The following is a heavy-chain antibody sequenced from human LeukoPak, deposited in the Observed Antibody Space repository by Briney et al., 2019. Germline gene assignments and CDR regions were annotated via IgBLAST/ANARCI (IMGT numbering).Heavy chain of an antibody. D-gene: IGHD5-18*01. CDR3: ARGGVDTAMATADWFDP. Sequence: ASVTVSCKASGGTFSSYAISWVRQAPGQGLEWMGGIIPIFGTANYAQKFQGRVTITADKSTSTAYMELSSLRSEDTAVYYCARGGVDTAMATADWFDPWGQGTLVTVSS. V-gene: IGHV1-69*06. CDR2: IIPIFGTA. CDR1: GGTFSSYA. J-gene: IGHJ5*02.